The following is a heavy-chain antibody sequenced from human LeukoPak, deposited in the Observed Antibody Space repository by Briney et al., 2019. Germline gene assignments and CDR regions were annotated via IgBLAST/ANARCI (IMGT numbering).Heavy chain of an antibody. J-gene: IGHJ4*02. Sequence: ASVKVSCKASGYNFTDYYIHWVRQAPGQGLELMGWINPNSGGTDYGQKFQGRVTMTRDTSISTAYMELSSLRSDDTAVYYCASGYYDFWSGLYWGQGTLVTVSS. CDR3: ASGYYDFWSGLY. D-gene: IGHD3-3*01. CDR1: GYNFTDYY. CDR2: INPNSGGT. V-gene: IGHV1-2*02.